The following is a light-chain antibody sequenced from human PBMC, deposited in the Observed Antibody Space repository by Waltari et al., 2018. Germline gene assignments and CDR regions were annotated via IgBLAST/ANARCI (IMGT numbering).Light chain of an antibody. Sequence: QTVVTQEPSLTVSPGGTVTLTCASSPRAVTRGYFPTLFHQRPGQPPRSVIYSADNRHSCTPARFSGSLIGGKAALTLSGVQPEDEADYYCLLFYGGAYVFGTGTKLTVL. V-gene: IGLV7-43*01. CDR2: SAD. CDR1: PRAVTRGYF. J-gene: IGLJ1*01. CDR3: LLFYGGAYV.